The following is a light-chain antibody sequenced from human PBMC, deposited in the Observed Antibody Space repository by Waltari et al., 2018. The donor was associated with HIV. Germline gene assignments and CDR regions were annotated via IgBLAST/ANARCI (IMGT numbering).Light chain of an antibody. Sequence: QSVLTQPPSVSGAPGRSVIITCTGNSSDIGAPSDVHWYQQLQGAAPKFLISVSNNRPSAVRDRLSVSKSGTSASLAITGLQAGDEADYYCQSYDSSLGASVFGGGTKLTVL. CDR2: VSN. CDR3: QSYDSSLGASV. J-gene: IGLJ3*02. V-gene: IGLV1-40*01. CDR1: SSDIGAPSD.